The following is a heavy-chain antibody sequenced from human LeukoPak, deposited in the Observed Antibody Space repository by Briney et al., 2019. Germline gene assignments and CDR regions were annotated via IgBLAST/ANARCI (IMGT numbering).Heavy chain of an antibody. CDR1: GGTFSSYA. Sequence: SVKVSCKACGGTFSSYAISWVRQAPGQGLEWMGGIIPIFGTANYAQKFQGRVTITTDESTSTAYMELSSLRSEDTAVYYCARQVVVVAAMRYYYYYMDVWGEGTTVTVSS. CDR2: IIPIFGTA. J-gene: IGHJ6*03. CDR3: ARQVVVVAAMRYYYYYMDV. V-gene: IGHV1-69*05. D-gene: IGHD2-15*01.